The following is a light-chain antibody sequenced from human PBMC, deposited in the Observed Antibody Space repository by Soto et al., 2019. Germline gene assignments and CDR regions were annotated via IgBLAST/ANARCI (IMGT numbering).Light chain of an antibody. CDR3: QQYGSSIT. V-gene: IGKV3-20*01. J-gene: IGKJ5*01. CDR1: QSLLYSS. CDR2: GAT. Sequence: IVMTQSPDCLAVSLGDRSTINCKSSQSLLYSSNNNFFAWYQQKPGQAPRLLIFGATSRATGIPDRFSGSGSGTDFTLTISRLEPEDFAVYYCQQYGSSITFGQGTRLEIK.